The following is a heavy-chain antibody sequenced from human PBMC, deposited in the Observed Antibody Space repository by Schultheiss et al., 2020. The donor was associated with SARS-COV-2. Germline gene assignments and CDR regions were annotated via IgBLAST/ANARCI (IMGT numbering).Heavy chain of an antibody. CDR2: ISSSGYTI. V-gene: IGHV3-48*03. CDR3: ATEPVYYYDGSGYKTWDY. D-gene: IGHD3-22*01. Sequence: GGSLRLSCAASGITFNGHEMNWVRQAPGKGLEWVSYISSSGYTIYYADSVKGRFTISRDNAKNSLYLQMNSLRAEDTAVYYCATEPVYYYDGSGYKTWDYWGQGTLVTVSS. J-gene: IGHJ4*02. CDR1: GITFNGHE.